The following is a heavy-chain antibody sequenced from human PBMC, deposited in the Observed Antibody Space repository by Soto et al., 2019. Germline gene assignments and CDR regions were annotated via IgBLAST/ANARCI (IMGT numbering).Heavy chain of an antibody. CDR1: GGSISSYY. CDR3: ARSGTAMGKNDY. V-gene: IGHV4-59*01. CDR2: IYYSGST. Sequence: SETLSLTCTVSGGSISSYYWSWIRQPPGKGLVWIGYIYYSGSTNYNPSLKSRVTISVDTSKNQFSLKLSSVTAADTAVYYCARSGTAMGKNDYWGQGTLVTVSS. J-gene: IGHJ4*02. D-gene: IGHD5-18*01.